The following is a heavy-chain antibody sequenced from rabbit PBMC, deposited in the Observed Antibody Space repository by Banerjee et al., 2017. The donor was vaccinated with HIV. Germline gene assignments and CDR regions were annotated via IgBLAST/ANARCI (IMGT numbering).Heavy chain of an antibody. CDR3: ARGGAGNGHNL. D-gene: IGHD4-2*01. V-gene: IGHV1S43*01. J-gene: IGHJ4*01. Sequence: QQQLEESGGGLVKPGGTLTLTCKASGIDFSSYYRMCWVRQAPGRGLELIACIYTTSGSTWYASWVNGRFTISRSTSLNTVDLQMTSLTAADTATYFCARGGAGNGHNLWGQGTLVTVS. CDR1: GIDFSSYYR. CDR2: IYTTSGST.